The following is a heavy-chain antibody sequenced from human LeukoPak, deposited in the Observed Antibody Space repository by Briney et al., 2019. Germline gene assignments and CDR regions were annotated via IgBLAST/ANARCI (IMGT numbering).Heavy chain of an antibody. CDR3: ARALSVSDAFDI. CDR1: GGAISSYY. Sequence: SETLSLSWTVSGGAISSYYWSWIRQPPGKGLEWVWYIYYSGSTNYNPSLKSRVTISVDTSKNQFSLKLSSVTAADTAVYYCARALSVSDAFDIWGQGTMVTVSS. D-gene: IGHD3-16*01. V-gene: IGHV4-59*01. J-gene: IGHJ3*02. CDR2: IYYSGST.